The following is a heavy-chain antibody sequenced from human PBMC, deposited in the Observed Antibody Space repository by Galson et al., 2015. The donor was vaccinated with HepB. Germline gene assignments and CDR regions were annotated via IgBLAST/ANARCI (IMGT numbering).Heavy chain of an antibody. Sequence: SVKVSCKASGGTFSSYAISWVRQAPGQGLEWMGGIIPIFGTANYAQKFQGRVTITADESTSTAYMELSSLRSEDTAVYYCASGSYYYYTLLATNGYYYYYYGMDVWGQGTTVTVSS. J-gene: IGHJ6*02. V-gene: IGHV1-69*13. D-gene: IGHD3-10*01. CDR3: ASGSYYYYTLLATNGYYYYYYGMDV. CDR2: IIPIFGTA. CDR1: GGTFSSYA.